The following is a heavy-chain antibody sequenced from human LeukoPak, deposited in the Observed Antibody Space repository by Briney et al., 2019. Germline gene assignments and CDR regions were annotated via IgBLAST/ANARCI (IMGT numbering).Heavy chain of an antibody. CDR3: VKERTWSSSRLNFDY. CDR1: GFILRNYA. J-gene: IGHJ4*02. CDR2: INDSCGST. V-gene: IGHV3-23*01. D-gene: IGHD6-13*01. Sequence: GGAVRHTRVGSGFILRNYALHWVRQPRGKELQWVSGINDSCGSTYRADSLQGRFTISRDNSKNMLYLEMNSLRAEDTAVYYCVKERTWSSSRLNFDYWGQGTLVTVSS.